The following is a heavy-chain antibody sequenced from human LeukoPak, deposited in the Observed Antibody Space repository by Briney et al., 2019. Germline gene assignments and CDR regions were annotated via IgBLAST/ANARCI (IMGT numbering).Heavy chain of an antibody. CDR3: AKDHDSSGSGIDY. V-gene: IGHV3-23*01. J-gene: IGHJ4*02. CDR2: ISGSGGST. Sequence: GGSLRLSCVASGFTFSSYGMSWVRQAPGKGLEWVSAISGSGGSTYYADSVKGRFTISRDNSKNTLYLQMNSLRAEDTAVYYCAKDHDSSGSGIDYWGQGTLVTVSS. D-gene: IGHD3-22*01. CDR1: GFTFSSYG.